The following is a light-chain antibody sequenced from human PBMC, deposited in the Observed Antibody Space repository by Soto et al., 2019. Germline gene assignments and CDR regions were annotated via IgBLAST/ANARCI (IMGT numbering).Light chain of an antibody. CDR3: AAWDDSLSGRV. CDR2: NND. CDR1: GSNIGPNY. V-gene: IGLV1-47*02. Sequence: QSVLTQPPSASGTPGQRVTMSCSGSGSNIGPNYVYWFQQFPGTATKLRIYNNDQRTSGVPDRFSGSKSGTSASLDISGLRSEDEADYYCAAWDDSLSGRVFGVGTKLTGL. J-gene: IGLJ3*02.